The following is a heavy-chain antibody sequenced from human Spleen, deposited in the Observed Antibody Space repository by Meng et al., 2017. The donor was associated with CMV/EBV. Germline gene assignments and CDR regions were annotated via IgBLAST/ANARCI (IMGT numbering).Heavy chain of an antibody. D-gene: IGHD3-10*01. V-gene: IGHV3-20*04. CDR3: ARVSYGSGSYYYGMDV. CDR1: GFTFSSYS. J-gene: IGHJ6*02. Sequence: LSLTCAASGFTFSSYSMNWVRQAPGKGLEWVSGINWNGGSTGYADSVKGRFTISRDNAKNSLYLQMNSLRAEDTALYYCARVSYGSGSYYYGMDVWGQGTTVTVSS. CDR2: INWNGGST.